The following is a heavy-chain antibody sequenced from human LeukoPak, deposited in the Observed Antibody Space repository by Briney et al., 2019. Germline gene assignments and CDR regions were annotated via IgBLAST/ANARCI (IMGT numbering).Heavy chain of an antibody. CDR3: AKDRYGYYYGMAV. J-gene: IGHJ6*04. V-gene: IGHV3-30*18. Sequence: GGSLRLPCAASGFTFSSYGMHWVRQAPGKGLEWGAVISYDGSNKYYADSVKGRFTISRDNSKNTLCLQMNSLRAEDTAVYYCAKDRYGYYYGMAVWGKGTTVTVPS. CDR1: GFTFSSYG. D-gene: IGHD5-18*01. CDR2: ISYDGSNK.